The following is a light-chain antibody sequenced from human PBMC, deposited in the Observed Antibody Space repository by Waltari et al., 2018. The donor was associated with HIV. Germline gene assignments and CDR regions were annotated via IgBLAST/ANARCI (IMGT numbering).Light chain of an antibody. CDR1: QGILTY. J-gene: IGKJ4*01. CDR3: QQLSSYPFT. CDR2: AAS. V-gene: IGKV1-9*01. Sequence: DLQLTQSPSFLSASVGDRVTITCRASQGILTYFTWYQQKPGKAPKILISAASTLQSGAPSRFSGTGSGTEFILTISSLQPEDFATYYCQQLSSYPFTFGGGTKVEIK.